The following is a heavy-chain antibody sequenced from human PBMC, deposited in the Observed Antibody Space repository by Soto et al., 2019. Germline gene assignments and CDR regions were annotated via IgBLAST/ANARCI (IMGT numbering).Heavy chain of an antibody. CDR2: ISGSGGST. CDR3: AKVSGGWYGLFDY. Sequence: PGESLKISCAASGFTFSSYAMSWVRQAPGKGLEWVSAISGSGGSTYYADSVKGRFTISRDNSKNTLYLQMNSLRAEDTAVYYCAKVSGGWYGLFDYWGQGTLVTVSS. V-gene: IGHV3-23*01. CDR1: GFTFSSYA. D-gene: IGHD6-19*01. J-gene: IGHJ4*02.